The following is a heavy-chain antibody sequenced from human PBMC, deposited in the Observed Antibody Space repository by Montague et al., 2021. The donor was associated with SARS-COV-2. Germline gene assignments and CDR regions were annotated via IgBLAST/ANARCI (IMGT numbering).Heavy chain of an antibody. D-gene: IGHD3-10*01. J-gene: IGHJ3*01. CDR2: IYYSGST. Sequence: TLSLTCTVSGGSISDGGYSWTWIRQLPGKGLEWIGCIYYSGSTFYNPSLKRRLTISVNTSKNQFSLKLRSVTAADTAVYYCAREGGRCHRWFRGDDAYALWGQGTMVTVSS. CDR3: AREGGRCHRWFRGDDAYAL. V-gene: IGHV4-31*03. CDR1: GGSISDGGYS.